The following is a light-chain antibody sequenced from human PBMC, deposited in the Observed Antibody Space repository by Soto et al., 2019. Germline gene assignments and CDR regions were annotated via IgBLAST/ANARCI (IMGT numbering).Light chain of an antibody. Sequence: EIVLTQSPGTLSLSPGERATLSCRTSQSVSSDFLAWYQQKPGQAPRLLIYAASNRTTGIPDRFSGSRSGTDFILTISRLEPEDFAVHYCQQYSTPPRMYTFGLGTKLEIK. CDR1: QSVSSDF. CDR3: QQYSTPPRMYT. CDR2: AAS. J-gene: IGKJ2*01. V-gene: IGKV3-20*01.